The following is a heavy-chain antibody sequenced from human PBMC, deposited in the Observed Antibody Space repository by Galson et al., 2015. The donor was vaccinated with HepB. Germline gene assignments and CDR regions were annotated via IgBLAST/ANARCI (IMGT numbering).Heavy chain of an antibody. Sequence: QSGAEVKKPGESLRISCKASGYSFTAFWITWVRQIPGKGLEWMGRIDPSDSYTDYSPSFQGHVTISADKSITTAYLQWSSLKASDTAIYYCASRHSYFRSGSGYNFCDFWGEGTLVIVSS. CDR2: IDPSDSYT. D-gene: IGHD3-10*01. V-gene: IGHV5-10-1*01. J-gene: IGHJ4*02. CDR1: GYSFTAFW. CDR3: ASRHSYFRSGSGYNFCDF.